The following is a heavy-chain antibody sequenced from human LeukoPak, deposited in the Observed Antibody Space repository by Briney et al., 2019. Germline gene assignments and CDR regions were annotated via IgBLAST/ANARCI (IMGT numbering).Heavy chain of an antibody. V-gene: IGHV3-23*01. Sequence: GGSLSLSCAASEFTFSSYAMSWVREAPGKGLEWVSGIGGSGGSTYYADSVKGRFTISRDNSKNTLYLQMNSLRAEDTAVYYCVKIPHTIFGVAPFDYWGQGTLVTVSS. J-gene: IGHJ4*02. CDR1: EFTFSSYA. CDR3: VKIPHTIFGVAPFDY. CDR2: IGGSGGST. D-gene: IGHD3-3*01.